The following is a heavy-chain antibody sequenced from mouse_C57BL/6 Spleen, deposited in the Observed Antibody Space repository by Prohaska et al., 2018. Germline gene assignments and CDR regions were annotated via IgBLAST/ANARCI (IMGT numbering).Heavy chain of an antibody. CDR3: TRSNYYGRSPSYFDV. V-gene: IGHV1-15*01. D-gene: IGHD1-1*01. J-gene: IGHJ1*03. CDR2: INPETGGT. Sequence: QVQLQQSGAELVRPGASVTLSCKASGYTFTDYEMHWVKQTPVHGLVWIGAINPETGGTAYNQKFKGKAILTADKSSSTAYMERRSLTSEDSAVYYCTRSNYYGRSPSYFDVWGTGTTVTISS. CDR1: GYTFTDYE.